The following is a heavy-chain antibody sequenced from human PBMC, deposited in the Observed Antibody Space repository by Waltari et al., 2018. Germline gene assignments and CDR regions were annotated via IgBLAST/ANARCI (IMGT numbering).Heavy chain of an antibody. CDR3: ARGPGMVQGVILY. CDR2: IYHRGST. CDR1: VGSSSSRNW. D-gene: IGHD3-10*01. Sequence: QVQLQESGPGLVKPSGTLSLTCAVSVGSSSSRNWWSWVRHPPGKGLEWIVEIYHRGSTNYNPYLKSRVTISVDKSKNQFSLKLSSVTAADTAVDYCARGPGMVQGVILYWGQGTLVTVSS. V-gene: IGHV4-4*02. J-gene: IGHJ4*02.